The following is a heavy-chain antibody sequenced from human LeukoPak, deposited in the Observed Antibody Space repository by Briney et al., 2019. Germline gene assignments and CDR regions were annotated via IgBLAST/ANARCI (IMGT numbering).Heavy chain of an antibody. D-gene: IGHD2-8*02. Sequence: GGSLRLSCAASGFTFSDYWMTWVRQAPGRGLEWVAVIRQDGSDKYYLDSLKGRFTISRDNAKNSLYLQMNSLRAEDTAVYYCARGVPTGVDYFDYWGQGTLVTVSS. CDR2: IRQDGSDK. J-gene: IGHJ4*02. V-gene: IGHV3-7*01. CDR3: ARGVPTGVDYFDY. CDR1: GFTFSDYW.